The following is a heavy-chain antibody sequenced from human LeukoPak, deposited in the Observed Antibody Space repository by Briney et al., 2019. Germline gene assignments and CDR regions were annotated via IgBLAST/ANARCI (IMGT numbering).Heavy chain of an antibody. CDR2: INHSGST. CDR3: AGGGLPIVVVTLFDY. CDR1: GGSFSGYY. V-gene: IGHV4-34*01. D-gene: IGHD3-22*01. J-gene: IGHJ4*02. Sequence: SETLSLTCAVYGGSFSGYYWSWIRQPPGEGLEWIGEINHSGSTNYNPSLKSRVTISVDTPKNQFSLKLSSVTAADTAVYYCAGGGLPIVVVTLFDYWGQGTLVTVSS.